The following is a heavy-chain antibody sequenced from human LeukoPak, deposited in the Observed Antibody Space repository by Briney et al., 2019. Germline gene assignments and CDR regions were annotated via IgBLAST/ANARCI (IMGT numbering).Heavy chain of an antibody. CDR1: GGSISSYY. CDR3: ARGPIAAAGFDY. V-gene: IGHV4-59*12. Sequence: SETLSLTCTVSGGSISSYYWSWLRQPPGKGLEWIGYIYYSGSTNYNPSLKSRVTISVDTSKNQFSLKLSSVTAADTAVYYCARGPIAAAGFDYWGQGTLVTVSS. D-gene: IGHD6-13*01. J-gene: IGHJ4*02. CDR2: IYYSGST.